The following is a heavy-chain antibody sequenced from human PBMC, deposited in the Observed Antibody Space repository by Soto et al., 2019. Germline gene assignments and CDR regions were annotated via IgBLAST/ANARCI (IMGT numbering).Heavy chain of an antibody. D-gene: IGHD3-22*01. Sequence: ASVKVSCKASGYTFTSYYMHWVRQAPGQGLEWMGIINPSGGSTSYAQKFQGRVTMTRDTSTSTVYMELSSLRSEDTAVYYCARDRPYYYDSSGYYEGDYYYGMDVWGQGTTVTVSS. J-gene: IGHJ6*02. CDR3: ARDRPYYYDSSGYYEGDYYYGMDV. V-gene: IGHV1-46*01. CDR2: INPSGGST. CDR1: GYTFTSYY.